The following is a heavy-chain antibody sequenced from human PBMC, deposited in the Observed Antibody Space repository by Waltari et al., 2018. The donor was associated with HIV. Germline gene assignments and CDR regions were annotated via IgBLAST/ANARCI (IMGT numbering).Heavy chain of an antibody. CDR3: AKAYYENTAYYYDF. CDR2: VSGSGAKS. J-gene: IGHJ4*02. Sequence: EVQLLESGGGLVQPGGSRRLSCAASGFAYVSYAITWVRQSPERGLEGCAAVSGSGAKSFYADSVKGRFTISRDNSKNTVFLQMNGLRAADTAIYYCAKAYYENTAYYYDFWGRGTRVTVSS. CDR1: GFAYVSYA. V-gene: IGHV3-23*01. D-gene: IGHD3-22*01.